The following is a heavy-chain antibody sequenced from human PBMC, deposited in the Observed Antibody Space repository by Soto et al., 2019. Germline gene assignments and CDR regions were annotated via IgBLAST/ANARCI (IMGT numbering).Heavy chain of an antibody. Sequence: PSETLSLTCAVSGGSISSSNWWSWVRQPPGKGLEWIGEIYHSGSTNYNPSLKSRVTISVDTSKNQFSLQLSSVTAADTAVYYCAKWNEMKRSFYDWGQGILVTVSS. D-gene: IGHD1-1*01. V-gene: IGHV4-4*02. CDR3: AKWNEMKRSFYD. J-gene: IGHJ4*02. CDR2: IYHSGST. CDR1: GGSISSSNW.